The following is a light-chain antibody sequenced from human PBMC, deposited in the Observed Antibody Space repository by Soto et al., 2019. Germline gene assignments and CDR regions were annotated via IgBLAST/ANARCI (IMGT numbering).Light chain of an antibody. CDR1: SANIGAAYN. Sequence: QPVLTQPPSVSGAPGQRVTISCTGSSANIGAAYNVDWYQQLPGTPPKLLIYGNNNRPSGVPARFSGSKSSTSASLAIAGLQAEDEGDYYCQSYDSSLSGYVFGTGTKVTVL. CDR2: GNN. J-gene: IGLJ1*01. CDR3: QSYDSSLSGYV. V-gene: IGLV1-40*01.